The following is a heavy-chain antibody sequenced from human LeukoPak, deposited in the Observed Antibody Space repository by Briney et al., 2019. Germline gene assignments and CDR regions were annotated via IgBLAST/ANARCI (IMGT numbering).Heavy chain of an antibody. Sequence: GGSLRLSCAASGFTFSCYGMKWVRQAPGKGLEWVSYISSRSSTIYYADSVKGRFTISRDNAKNSLYLQMNSLRAEDTAVYYCAKDRRAGSYDYWGQGTLVTVSS. V-gene: IGHV3-48*01. CDR3: AKDRRAGSYDY. D-gene: IGHD3-10*01. CDR1: GFTFSCYG. J-gene: IGHJ4*02. CDR2: ISSRSSTI.